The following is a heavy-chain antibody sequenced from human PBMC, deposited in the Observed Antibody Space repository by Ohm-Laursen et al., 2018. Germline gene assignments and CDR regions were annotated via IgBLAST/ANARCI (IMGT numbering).Heavy chain of an antibody. J-gene: IGHJ4*02. D-gene: IGHD4-23*01. V-gene: IGHV4-34*01. CDR1: GGSFSGYY. CDR3: ARGPVTLDY. Sequence: GTLSLTCAVYGGSFSGYYWSWIRQPPGKGLEWIGEINHSGSTNYNPSLKSRVTISVDTSKNQFSLKLSSVTAADTAVYYCARGPVTLDYWGQGTLVTVSS. CDR2: INHSGST.